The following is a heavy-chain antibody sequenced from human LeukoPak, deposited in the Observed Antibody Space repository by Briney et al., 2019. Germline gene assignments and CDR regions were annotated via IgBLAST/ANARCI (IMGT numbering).Heavy chain of an antibody. Sequence: SETLSLTCAVYGGXFSGYYWSWIRQPPGKGLEWIGEINHSGSTNYNPSLKSRVTISVDTSRNQFSLKLSSVTAADTAVYYCARGPWGSWNWFDPWGQGTLVTVS. V-gene: IGHV4-34*01. D-gene: IGHD7-27*01. CDR3: ARGPWGSWNWFDP. CDR2: INHSGST. J-gene: IGHJ5*02. CDR1: GGXFSGYY.